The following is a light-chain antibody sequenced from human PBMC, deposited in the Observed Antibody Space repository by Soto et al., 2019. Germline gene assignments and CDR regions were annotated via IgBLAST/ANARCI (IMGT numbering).Light chain of an antibody. V-gene: IGLV6-57*04. CDR3: QSYDSSNYV. CDR2: EDN. Sequence: NFMLTQPHSVSESPGKTVTISCTRSSGSIASNYVQWYQQRPGSAPTTVIYEDNQRPSGVPDRFSGSIDSSSNSASLTISGLKTEDEADYYCQSYDSSNYVFATGTKVTVL. J-gene: IGLJ1*01. CDR1: SGSIASNY.